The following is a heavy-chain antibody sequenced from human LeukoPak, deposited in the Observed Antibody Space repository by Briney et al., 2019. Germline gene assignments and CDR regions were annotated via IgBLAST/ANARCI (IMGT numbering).Heavy chain of an antibody. Sequence: GGSLRLSCAASGFIFRSYGMHWVRQAPGKGLEWVAVISYDGSNKYHADSVKGRFTISRDNSKNTLYLQINSLRAEDTAVYYCARVNYNWNDSFDYWGQGSLVTVSS. CDR3: ARVNYNWNDSFDY. CDR2: ISYDGSNK. V-gene: IGHV3-30*03. J-gene: IGHJ4*02. CDR1: GFIFRSYG. D-gene: IGHD1-1*01.